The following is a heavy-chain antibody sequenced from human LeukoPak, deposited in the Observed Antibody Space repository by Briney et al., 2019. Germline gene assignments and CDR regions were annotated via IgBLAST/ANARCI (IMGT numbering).Heavy chain of an antibody. CDR1: GVSISSSSYY. V-gene: IGHV4-39*07. Sequence: SSETLSLTCTVSGVSISSSSYYWGWIRQPPGKGLEWIGSIHSSGSTYYNPSLKSRVAISVDTSKNQFSLKLSSVTAVDTAVYYCARYSSSWLDAFDIWGQGTMVTVSS. J-gene: IGHJ3*02. CDR3: ARYSSSWLDAFDI. D-gene: IGHD6-13*01. CDR2: IHSSGST.